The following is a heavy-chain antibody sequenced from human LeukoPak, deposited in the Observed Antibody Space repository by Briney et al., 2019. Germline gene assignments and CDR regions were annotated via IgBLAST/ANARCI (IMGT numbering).Heavy chain of an antibody. Sequence: GASVKVSCKASGYSFINYGITWVRQAPGQGLEWMEWSSPYNGKTNYAQKFQGRVTMTTDTSTNTAYMELRSLRSDDTAVYYCARGGIDIVTVPVSNWFDPWGQGTLVTVSS. CDR1: GYSFINYG. J-gene: IGHJ5*02. CDR3: ARGGIDIVTVPVSNWFDP. CDR2: SSPYNGKT. D-gene: IGHD2/OR15-2a*01. V-gene: IGHV1-18*01.